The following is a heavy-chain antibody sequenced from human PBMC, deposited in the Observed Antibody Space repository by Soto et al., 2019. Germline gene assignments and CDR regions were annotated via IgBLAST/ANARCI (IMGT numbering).Heavy chain of an antibody. J-gene: IGHJ6*02. V-gene: IGHV3-43*02. Sequence: GGSLRLSCAASGFTFDDYAMHWVRQAPGKGLEWVSLISGDGGSTYYADSVKGRFTISRDNSKNSLYLQMNSLRTEDTALYYCAKSNSLWFGELLPYYCYGMDVWGQGTTVTVSS. CDR3: AKSNSLWFGELLPYYCYGMDV. CDR1: GFTFDDYA. D-gene: IGHD3-10*01. CDR2: ISGDGGST.